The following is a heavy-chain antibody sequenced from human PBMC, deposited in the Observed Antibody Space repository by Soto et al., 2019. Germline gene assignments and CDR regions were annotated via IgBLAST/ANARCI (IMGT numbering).Heavy chain of an antibody. V-gene: IGHV3-74*01. Sequence: GGSLRLCCAASGFTFSSYWMHGVRQAPGKGLVWVSRINSDGSSTSYADSVKGRFTISRDNAKNTLYLQMNSLRAEDTAVYYCARIPRYCSSTSCSNHYYYGMDVWGQGTTVTVSS. CDR2: INSDGSST. CDR1: GFTFSSYW. D-gene: IGHD2-2*01. J-gene: IGHJ6*02. CDR3: ARIPRYCSSTSCSNHYYYGMDV.